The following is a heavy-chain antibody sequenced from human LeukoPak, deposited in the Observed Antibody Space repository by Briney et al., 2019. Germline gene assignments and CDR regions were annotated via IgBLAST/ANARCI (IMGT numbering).Heavy chain of an antibody. Sequence: GGSLRLSCAASGFKFSSYSMKWVRQAPGKGLEWVSFISSSSSYIYYADSVKGRFTISRDNSKNTLYVQMNSLRAEDTAVYYCARRGGTVATIGDDFDYWGQGTVVTVSS. V-gene: IGHV3-21*01. D-gene: IGHD5-12*01. J-gene: IGHJ4*02. CDR2: ISSSSSYI. CDR3: ARRGGTVATIGDDFDY. CDR1: GFKFSSYS.